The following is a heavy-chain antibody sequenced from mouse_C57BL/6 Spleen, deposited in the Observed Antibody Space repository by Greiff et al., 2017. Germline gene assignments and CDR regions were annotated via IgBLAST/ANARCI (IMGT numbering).Heavy chain of an antibody. CDR3: SSSASMVTHYYAMDY. Sequence: QVQLQQPGTELVKPGASVKLSCKASGYTFNSYWMHWVKQRPGQGLEWIGNINPSNGGNNYNEKFKSKATLPVDKSSSTAYMQLSSLTSEDSAVYYCSSSASMVTHYYAMDYWGQGTSVTVSS. CDR2: INPSNGGN. V-gene: IGHV1-53*01. D-gene: IGHD2-1*01. CDR1: GYTFNSYW. J-gene: IGHJ4*01.